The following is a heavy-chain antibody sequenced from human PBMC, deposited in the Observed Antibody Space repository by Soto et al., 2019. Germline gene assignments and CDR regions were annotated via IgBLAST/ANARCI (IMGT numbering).Heavy chain of an antibody. J-gene: IGHJ4*02. CDR2: IYHSGST. CDR3: ARDGLYSSPSTGYYFDY. V-gene: IGHV4-4*02. Sequence: SETLSLTCAVSGGSISSSNWWSWVRQPPGKGLEWIGEIYHSGSTNYNPSLKSRVTISVNKSKNQFSLKLSSVTAADTAVYYCARDGLYSSPSTGYYFDYWGQGTLVTVSS. CDR1: GGSISSSNW. D-gene: IGHD6-6*01.